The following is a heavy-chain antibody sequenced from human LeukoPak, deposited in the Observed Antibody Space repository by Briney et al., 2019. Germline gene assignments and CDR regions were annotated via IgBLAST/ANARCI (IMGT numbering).Heavy chain of an antibody. J-gene: IGHJ4*02. CDR3: ARGRGDTAMAVFDY. Sequence: SETLSLTCAVYGGSFSGYYWSWIRQPPGKGLELIGEINHSGSTNYNPSLKSRVTISVDTSKNQFSLKLSSVTAADTAVYYCARGRGDTAMAVFDYWGQGTLVTVSS. CDR1: GGSFSGYY. CDR2: INHSGST. D-gene: IGHD5-18*01. V-gene: IGHV4-34*01.